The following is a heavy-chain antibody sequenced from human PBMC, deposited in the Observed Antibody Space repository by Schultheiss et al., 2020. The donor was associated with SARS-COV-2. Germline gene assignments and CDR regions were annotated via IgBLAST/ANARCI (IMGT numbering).Heavy chain of an antibody. CDR1: GGSFSGYY. J-gene: IGHJ4*02. V-gene: IGHV4-34*01. CDR3: ARGLGGHDY. CDR2: INHSGST. D-gene: IGHD3-16*01. Sequence: GSLRLSCAVYGGSFSGYYWSWIRKPPGKGLEWIGEINHSGSTNYNPSLKSRVTISVDTSKNQFSLKLSSVTAADTAVYYCARGLGGHDYWGQGTLVTVSS.